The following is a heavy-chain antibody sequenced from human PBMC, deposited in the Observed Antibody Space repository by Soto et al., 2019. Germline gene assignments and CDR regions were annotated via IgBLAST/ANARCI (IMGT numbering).Heavy chain of an antibody. Sequence: QVHLVQSGAEVKKPGASVKVSCKASGYSFTTYGISWVRQAPGQGLEWMGWISGYNGDTNYAQNXQXRXTMXTDTSTSTAYMELRSLRSDDTAVYYCAREGVRPYYYYGMDVWGQGTTVTVSS. CDR3: AREGVRPYYYYGMDV. CDR2: ISGYNGDT. CDR1: GYSFTTYG. V-gene: IGHV1-18*01. D-gene: IGHD2-21*01. J-gene: IGHJ6*02.